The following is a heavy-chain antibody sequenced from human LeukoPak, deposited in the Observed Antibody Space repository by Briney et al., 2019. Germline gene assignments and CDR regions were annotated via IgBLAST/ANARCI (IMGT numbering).Heavy chain of an antibody. Sequence: PGGSLRLSCAASGFTFSSFVMNWVRQAPGKGLEWVSTISDRGDSTYYADSVKGRFTISRDNSKNTLYLQMNSLRAEDTAVYYCAKSAPYYFDYWGQGTLVTVSS. CDR3: AKSAPYYFDY. V-gene: IGHV3-23*01. CDR1: GFTFSSFV. J-gene: IGHJ4*02. CDR2: ISDRGDST.